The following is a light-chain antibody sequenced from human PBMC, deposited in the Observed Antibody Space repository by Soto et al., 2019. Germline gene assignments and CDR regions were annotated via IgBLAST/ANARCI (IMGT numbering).Light chain of an antibody. CDR2: KAS. V-gene: IGKV1-5*03. CDR3: QQYSTYPYI. J-gene: IGKJ2*01. Sequence: DVQMTQSPSTLSASVGDRVTITCRASQSINNLLAWYKQKPGKAPKFLIYKASTLESGVPSRFRGGGLGTEFSLNITSLKPDDFETYYCQQYSTYPYIFGQGTKVDIK. CDR1: QSINNL.